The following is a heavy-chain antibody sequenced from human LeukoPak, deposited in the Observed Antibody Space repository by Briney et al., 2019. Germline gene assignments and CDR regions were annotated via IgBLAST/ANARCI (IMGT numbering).Heavy chain of an antibody. Sequence: GGSLRLSCAASGFTLSSNYMSWVRQAPGKGLEWGSVMYSGCSTFYAASVKGRFSISRDNSKNTMYLQMNSLRAEDTAVYYCASARGSNYGSLGDWGQGTLVTVSS. CDR1: GFTLSSNY. D-gene: IGHD5-18*01. CDR3: ASARGSNYGSLGD. CDR2: MYSGCST. V-gene: IGHV3-53*01. J-gene: IGHJ4*02.